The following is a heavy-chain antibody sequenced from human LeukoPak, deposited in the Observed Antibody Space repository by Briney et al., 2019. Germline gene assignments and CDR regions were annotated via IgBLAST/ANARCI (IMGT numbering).Heavy chain of an antibody. D-gene: IGHD2-2*01. Sequence: GGSLRLSCAASGFTFSSYGMHWVRQAPGKGLEWVAFIRYDGSNKYYADSVKGRFTISSDNSKNTLYPQMNSLRAEDTAVYYCPKSHGDIVVVPAAIYEAGDYWGQGTLVTVSS. CDR2: IRYDGSNK. V-gene: IGHV3-30*02. CDR3: PKSHGDIVVVPAAIYEAGDY. CDR1: GFTFSSYG. J-gene: IGHJ4*02.